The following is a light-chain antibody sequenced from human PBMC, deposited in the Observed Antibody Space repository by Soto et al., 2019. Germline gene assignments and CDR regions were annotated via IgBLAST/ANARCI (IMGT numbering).Light chain of an antibody. CDR2: GAS. Sequence: EIVMTQSPATLSVSPGERATLSCRASQSVSNNLAWYQQKPGQAPRLLIYGASTRATGIPARFSGSGSGTEFTLTISSLQSEDFAVYYCQQYDTWLGTFGQGTKVDIK. CDR1: QSVSNN. V-gene: IGKV3-15*01. J-gene: IGKJ1*01. CDR3: QQYDTWLGT.